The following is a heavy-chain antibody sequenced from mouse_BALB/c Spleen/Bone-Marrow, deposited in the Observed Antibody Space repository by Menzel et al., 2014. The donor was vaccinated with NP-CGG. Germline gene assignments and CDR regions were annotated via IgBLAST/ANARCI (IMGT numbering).Heavy chain of an antibody. CDR1: GFSLTSYG. D-gene: IGHD2-4*01. V-gene: IGHV2-9*02. CDR3: AREGSTMISTPFAY. J-gene: IGHJ3*01. CDR2: IWAGGST. Sequence: VQLVESGPGLVAPSQTLSITCTVSGFSLTSYGVHWVRQPPGKGLEWLGVIWAGGSTNYNSALMSRLSISKDNSKNQVFLKMNSLQADDSAMYYCAREGSTMISTPFAYWGQGTLVNVSA.